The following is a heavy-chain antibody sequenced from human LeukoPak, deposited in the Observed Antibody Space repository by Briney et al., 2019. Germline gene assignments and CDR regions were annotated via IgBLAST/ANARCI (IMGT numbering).Heavy chain of an antibody. J-gene: IGHJ4*02. CDR3: ARYDFWSVYSGY. CDR1: GFTFSSYE. Sequence: GGSLRLSCAASGFTFSSYEMNWVRQAPGKGLEWVSYISSSGKTIYYADSVKGRFTISRDNAKNTLYLQMNSLRAEDTAVYYCARYDFWSVYSGYWGQGTLVTVSS. V-gene: IGHV3-48*03. CDR2: ISSSGKTI. D-gene: IGHD3-3*01.